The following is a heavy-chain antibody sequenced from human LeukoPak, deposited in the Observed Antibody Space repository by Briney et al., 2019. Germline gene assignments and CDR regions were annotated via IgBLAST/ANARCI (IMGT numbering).Heavy chain of an antibody. Sequence: GGSLRLSCTVSGFTVSSNSMSWVRQAPGKGLEWVPFIYSDNTHYSDSVKGRFTISRDNSKNTLYLQMNSLRAEDTAVYYCARRQTGYSSSWFIDYWGQGTLVTVSS. V-gene: IGHV3-53*01. CDR1: GFTVSSNS. D-gene: IGHD6-13*01. CDR2: IYSDNT. J-gene: IGHJ4*02. CDR3: ARRQTGYSSSWFIDY.